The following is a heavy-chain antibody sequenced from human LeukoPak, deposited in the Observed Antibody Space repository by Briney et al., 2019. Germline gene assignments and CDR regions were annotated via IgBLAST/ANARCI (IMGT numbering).Heavy chain of an antibody. Sequence: SETLSLTCAVYGGSFSGYYWSWIRQPPGKGLEWIGEINHSGSTNYNPSLKSRVTISVDTSKSQFSLKLSSVTAADTAVYYCALTVVTSAEYFQHWGQGTLVTVSS. CDR3: ALTVVTSAEYFQH. CDR2: INHSGST. CDR1: GGSFSGYY. V-gene: IGHV4-34*01. J-gene: IGHJ1*01. D-gene: IGHD4-23*01.